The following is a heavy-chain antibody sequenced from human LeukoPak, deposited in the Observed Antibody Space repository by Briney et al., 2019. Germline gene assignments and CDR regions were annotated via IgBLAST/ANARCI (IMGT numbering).Heavy chain of an antibody. J-gene: IGHJ3*02. Sequence: GASVKVSCKASGYTFTSYGISWVRQAPGQGLEWMGWISAYNGNTNYAQKLQGRVTMTTDTSTSTAYMELRSLRSDDTAVYYCARDTPGYCSGGSCWDLAFDIWGQGTMVTVSS. D-gene: IGHD2-15*01. CDR3: ARDTPGYCSGGSCWDLAFDI. V-gene: IGHV1-18*01. CDR2: ISAYNGNT. CDR1: GYTFTSYG.